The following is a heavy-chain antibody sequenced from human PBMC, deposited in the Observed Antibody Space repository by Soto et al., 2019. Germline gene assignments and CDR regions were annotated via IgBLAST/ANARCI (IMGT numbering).Heavy chain of an antibody. J-gene: IGHJ4*02. D-gene: IGHD6-13*01. CDR1: GFTFSSYA. CDR2: ISGSGGST. CDR3: AKDRAGYSSSWYTGFGGGYFDY. V-gene: IGHV3-23*01. Sequence: EVQLLESGGGLVQPGGSLRLSCAASGFTFSSYAMSWVRQAPGKGLEWVSAISGSGGSTYYADSVKGRFTISRDNSKNTLYQQMNRLSAEDTAVYYCAKDRAGYSSSWYTGFGGGYFDYWGQGTLVTVSS.